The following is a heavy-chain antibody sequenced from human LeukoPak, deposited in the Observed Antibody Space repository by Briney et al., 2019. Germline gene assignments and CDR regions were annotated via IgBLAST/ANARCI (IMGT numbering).Heavy chain of an antibody. D-gene: IGHD6-13*01. J-gene: IGHJ6*02. CDR1: GYTFTGYY. V-gene: IGHV1-2*02. CDR3: ASRGSSSSWAYYYGMDV. Sequence: ASVTVSCKASGYTFTGYYMHWVRQAPGQGLEWMGWINPNSGGTNYAQKFQGRVTMTRDTSISTAYMELSRLRSDDTAVYYCASRGSSSSWAYYYGMDVWGQGTTVTVSS. CDR2: INPNSGGT.